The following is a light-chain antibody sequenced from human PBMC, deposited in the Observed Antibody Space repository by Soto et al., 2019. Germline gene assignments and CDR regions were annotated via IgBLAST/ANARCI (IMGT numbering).Light chain of an antibody. J-gene: IGLJ2*01. CDR1: SSDVGGYNY. CDR3: SSYTSSSAHVV. Sequence: QSALTQPASVSGSPGQSITISCTGTSSDVGGYNYVSWYQQHPGKAPKLMIYEVSNRPSGVSNRFSGSKSGNTASLTISGLQAEDGADYYCSSYTSSSAHVVFGGGTQLTGL. V-gene: IGLV2-14*01. CDR2: EVS.